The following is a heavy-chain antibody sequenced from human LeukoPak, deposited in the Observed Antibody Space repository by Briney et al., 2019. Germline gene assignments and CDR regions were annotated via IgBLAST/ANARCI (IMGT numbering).Heavy chain of an antibody. D-gene: IGHD2-2*01. CDR2: ISSSGSTI. CDR3: ARDRFVVVPAASAYYYGMDV. J-gene: IGHJ6*02. Sequence: PGGSLRLSCAASGFTFSSYEMNWVRQAPGKGLEWVSYISSSGSTIYYADSVKGRFTIPRDNAKNSLYLQMNSLRAEDTAVYYCARDRFVVVPAASAYYYGMDVWGQGTTVTVSS. CDR1: GFTFSSYE. V-gene: IGHV3-48*03.